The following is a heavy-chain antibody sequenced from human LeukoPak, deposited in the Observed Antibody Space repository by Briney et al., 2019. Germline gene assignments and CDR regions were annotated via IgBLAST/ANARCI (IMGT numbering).Heavy chain of an antibody. Sequence: PGGSLRLSCAASGFTFSSYSMNWVRQAPGKGLEWVSSISSSSSYIYYADSVKGRFTISRDNAKNSLYLQMNSLRAEDTAVYYCARAPGATNAFDIWGQGTMVTVSS. V-gene: IGHV3-21*01. CDR1: GFTFSSYS. J-gene: IGHJ3*02. CDR2: ISSSSSYI. D-gene: IGHD1-26*01. CDR3: ARAPGATNAFDI.